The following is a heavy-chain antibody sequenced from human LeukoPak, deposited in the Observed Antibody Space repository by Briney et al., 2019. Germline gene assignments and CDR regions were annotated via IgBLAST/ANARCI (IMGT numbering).Heavy chain of an antibody. Sequence: PGGSLRLSCAASGSTFDDYAMHWVRQAPGKGLEWVSGISWNSGSIGYADSVKGRFTISRDNAKNSLYLQMNSLRAEDTALYYCAKDRGSGYYSDFDYWGQGTLVTVSS. V-gene: IGHV3-9*01. CDR2: ISWNSGSI. CDR3: AKDRGSGYYSDFDY. D-gene: IGHD3-22*01. CDR1: GSTFDDYA. J-gene: IGHJ4*02.